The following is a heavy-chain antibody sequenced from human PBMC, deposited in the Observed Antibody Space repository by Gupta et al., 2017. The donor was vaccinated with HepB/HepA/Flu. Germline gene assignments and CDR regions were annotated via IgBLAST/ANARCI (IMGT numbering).Heavy chain of an antibody. Sequence: QLQLVECGGGLVQPGRSPRLLCAASAFNFTSYAMHWGRQAPGKGLELVAVISYDGSNKYYADSVKGRFTISRDNYKNTLYLQMNSLRAEDTAVYYCAREMVRGVIIYYYGMDVWGQGTTVTVSS. CDR1: AFNFTSYA. D-gene: IGHD3-10*01. V-gene: IGHV3-30-3*01. CDR2: ISYDGSNK. CDR3: AREMVRGVIIYYYGMDV. J-gene: IGHJ6*02.